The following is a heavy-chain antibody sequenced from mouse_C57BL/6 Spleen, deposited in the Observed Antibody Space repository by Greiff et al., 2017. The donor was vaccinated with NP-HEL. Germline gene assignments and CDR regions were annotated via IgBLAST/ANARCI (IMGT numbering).Heavy chain of an antibody. CDR1: GYTFTDYY. CDR2: INPNNGGT. D-gene: IGHD3-3*01. J-gene: IGHJ3*01. V-gene: IGHV1-26*01. CDR3: ARWGGRSWFAY. Sequence: EVQLQQSGPELVKPGASVKISCKASGYTFTDYYMNWVKQSHGKSLEWIGDINPNNGGTSYNQKFKGKATLTVDKSSSTAYMELRSLPSEDSAVYYCARWGGRSWFAYWGQGTLVTVSA.